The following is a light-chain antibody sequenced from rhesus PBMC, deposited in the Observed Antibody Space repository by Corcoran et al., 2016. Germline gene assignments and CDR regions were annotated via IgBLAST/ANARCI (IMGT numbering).Light chain of an antibody. CDR3: QHSYGTPFT. Sequence: DIQMTQSPSSLSASVGDRVTITCRASENVNNYLHWYQQKPGKAPKLLIYKASTLQSGVPSRFSGSGSGTDFTLTISRLQPEDFATYYCQHSYGTPFTFGPGTKLDIK. J-gene: IGKJ3*01. CDR1: ENVNNY. V-gene: IGKV1-74*01. CDR2: KAS.